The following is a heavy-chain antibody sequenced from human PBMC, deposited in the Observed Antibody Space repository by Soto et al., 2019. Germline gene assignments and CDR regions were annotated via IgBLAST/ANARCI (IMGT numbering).Heavy chain of an antibody. V-gene: IGHV4-4*02. CDR2: IYDSGNT. Sequence: QVQLQQSGPGLVKPLGTRSLTCGVSGDSITTYKWWTWVRQTPSRGLEWIGEIYDSGNTRYNPSLKSRVTISKDTSKNQLSLKLNSVTVADTAVYYCATCHLGEYYYAMDMWGQGTTVTVSS. D-gene: IGHD3-16*01. CDR1: GDSITTYKW. J-gene: IGHJ6*02. CDR3: ATCHLGEYYYAMDM.